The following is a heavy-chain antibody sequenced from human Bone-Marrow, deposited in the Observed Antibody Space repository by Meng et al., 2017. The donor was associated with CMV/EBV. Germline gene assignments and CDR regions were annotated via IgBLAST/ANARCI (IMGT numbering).Heavy chain of an antibody. CDR3: ARDDIAAAGMGYYYYYGMDV. CDR2: ISWNSGSI. CDR1: GFTFDDYA. J-gene: IGHJ6*01. D-gene: IGHD6-13*01. V-gene: IGHV3-9*01. Sequence: GGSLRLSCAASGFTFDDYAMHWVRQAPGKGLEWVSGISWNSGSIGYADSVKGRFTISRDNAKNSLYLQMNSLRAEDTAVYYCARDDIAAAGMGYYYYYGMDVWGQGTTVTGSS.